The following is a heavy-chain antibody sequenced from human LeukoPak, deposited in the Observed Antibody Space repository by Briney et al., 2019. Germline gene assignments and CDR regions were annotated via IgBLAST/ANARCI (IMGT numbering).Heavy chain of an antibody. J-gene: IGHJ4*02. CDR1: GFTFSSYA. CDR3: AKDGSYYNFDF. D-gene: IGHD3-10*01. CDR2: ITGSGDWT. Sequence: GGSLRLSCAASGFTFSSYAMSWVRQAPGKGLERVSTITGSGDWTYSGDSVKGRFIIFRDNSKNTLYLQMNSLRVEDTARYYCAKDGSYYNFDFWGQGTLVTVSS. V-gene: IGHV3-23*01.